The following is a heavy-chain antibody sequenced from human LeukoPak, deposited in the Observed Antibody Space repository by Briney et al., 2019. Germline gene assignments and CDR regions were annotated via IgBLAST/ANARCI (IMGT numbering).Heavy chain of an antibody. J-gene: IGHJ4*02. CDR3: ARVHTGSFGFDY. CDR1: GFTFGDYA. D-gene: IGHD5-18*01. V-gene: IGHV3-49*03. Sequence: PGGSLRLSCTTSGFTFGDYAMTWFRQAPGKGLEWVGFIRSKAYGGTADYAASVRGRFTISRDNSKNTLYLQMNSLRAEDTAVYYCARVHTGSFGFDYWGQGTLVTVSS. CDR2: IRSKAYGGTA.